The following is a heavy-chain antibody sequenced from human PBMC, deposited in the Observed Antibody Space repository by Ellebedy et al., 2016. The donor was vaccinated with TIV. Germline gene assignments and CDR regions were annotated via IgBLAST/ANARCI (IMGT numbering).Heavy chain of an antibody. V-gene: IGHV1-69*13. CDR3: ARGQDYSNNFPDY. Sequence: ASVKVSCKSSGGTFNSFAFSWVRQAPGQGLEWMGGLIPIFGTANYPQKFQGRVTISADESTSTAYMELSSLRSEDTAFYYCARGQDYSNNFPDYWGQGTLVTVSS. CDR2: LIPIFGTA. CDR1: GGTFNSFA. J-gene: IGHJ4*02. D-gene: IGHD4-11*01.